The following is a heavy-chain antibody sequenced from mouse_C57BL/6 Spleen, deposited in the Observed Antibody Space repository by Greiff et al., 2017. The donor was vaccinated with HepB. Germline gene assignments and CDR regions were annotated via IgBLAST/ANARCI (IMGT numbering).Heavy chain of an antibody. CDR2: ISYDGSN. J-gene: IGHJ2*01. D-gene: IGHD4-1*01. Sequence: EVQLQQSGPGLVKPSQSLSLTCSVTGYSITSGYYWTWIRQFPGNKLEWMGYISYDGSNNYNPSLKNRISITRDTSKNQFFLKLNSVTTEDTATYYCARDRGLGHFFDYWGQGTTLTVSS. CDR1: GYSITSGYY. V-gene: IGHV3-6*01. CDR3: ARDRGLGHFFDY.